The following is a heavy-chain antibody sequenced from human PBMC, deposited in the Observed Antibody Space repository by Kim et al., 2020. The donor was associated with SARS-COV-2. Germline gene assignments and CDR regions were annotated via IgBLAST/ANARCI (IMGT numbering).Heavy chain of an antibody. CDR1: GFTFSSYS. CDR2: ISSSSSYI. D-gene: IGHD3-3*01. V-gene: IGHV3-21*01. Sequence: GGSLRLSCAASGFTFSSYSMNWVRQAPGKGLEWVSSISSSSSYIYYADSVKGRFTISRDNAKNSLYLQMNSLRAEDTAVYYCARGGFLEWLNWFDPWGQGTLVTVSS. J-gene: IGHJ5*02. CDR3: ARGGFLEWLNWFDP.